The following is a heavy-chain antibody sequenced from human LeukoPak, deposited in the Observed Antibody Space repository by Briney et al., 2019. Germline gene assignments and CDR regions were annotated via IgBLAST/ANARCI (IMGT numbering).Heavy chain of an antibody. J-gene: IGHJ4*02. CDR3: ARDGFVGAADY. Sequence: GGSLRLSCAASEFIFSGYWMNWVRQASGKGLEWVANIKQDGSEKQYVDSVRGRFTISRDNAKNSLYLQMNSLRVEDTAVYYCARDGFVGAADYWGQGTLVTVSS. CDR1: EFIFSGYW. CDR2: IKQDGSEK. D-gene: IGHD6-13*01. V-gene: IGHV3-7*01.